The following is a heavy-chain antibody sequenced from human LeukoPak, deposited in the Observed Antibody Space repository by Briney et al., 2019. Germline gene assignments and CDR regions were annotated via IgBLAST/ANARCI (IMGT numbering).Heavy chain of an antibody. CDR1: GFTFSSYE. J-gene: IGHJ3*02. CDR3: AKAGGSGYYNDAFDI. CDR2: ITTSDSTT. V-gene: IGHV3-48*03. Sequence: PGGSLRLSCVASGFTFSSYEMNWVRQAPGKGLEWLSYITTSDSTTHYADSVKGRFTISRDNAKNSLYLQMNSLRAEDTALYYCAKAGGSGYYNDAFDIWGQGTMVTVSS. D-gene: IGHD3-22*01.